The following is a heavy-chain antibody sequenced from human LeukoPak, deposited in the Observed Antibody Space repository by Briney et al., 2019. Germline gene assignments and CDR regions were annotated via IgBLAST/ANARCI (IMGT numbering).Heavy chain of an antibody. CDR3: ARGHQYYYFDY. D-gene: IGHD2/OR15-2a*01. Sequence: TSETLSLTCAVSGYSISSSNWWGWIRRSPGNGLEWIGYIHYSGSTNYNPSLESRVTMSLDTSRNQFSLKLSSVTAADTAVYYCARGHQYYYFDYWGQGTLVTVSS. CDR2: IHYSGST. V-gene: IGHV4-28*03. J-gene: IGHJ4*02. CDR1: GYSISSSNW.